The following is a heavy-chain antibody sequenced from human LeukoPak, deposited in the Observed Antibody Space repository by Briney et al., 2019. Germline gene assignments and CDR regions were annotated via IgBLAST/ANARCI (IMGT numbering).Heavy chain of an antibody. CDR2: INHSGST. V-gene: IGHV4-34*01. Sequence: PSETLSLTCTVSGGSISSYYWSWIRQPPGKGLEWIGEINHSGSTNYNPSLKSRVTISVDTSKNQFSLKLSSVTAADTAVYYCARERGFIYYYYYMDVWGKGTTVTVSS. D-gene: IGHD2-15*01. CDR1: GGSISSYY. J-gene: IGHJ6*03. CDR3: ARERGFIYYYYYMDV.